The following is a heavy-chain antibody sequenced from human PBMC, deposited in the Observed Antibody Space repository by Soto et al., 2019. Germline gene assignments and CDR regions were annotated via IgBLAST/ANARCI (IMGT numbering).Heavy chain of an antibody. J-gene: IGHJ1*01. D-gene: IGHD3-22*01. CDR2: IIPIFGTA. Sequence: QVQLVQSGAEVKKPGSSVKVSCKASGGTFSSYAISWVRQAPGQGLEWMGGIIPIFGTANYAQKFQGRVTITADESTSTAYMELSSLRSEDTAVYYCARVQRGYYDSSGYYSPFQHWGQGTPVTVSS. CDR3: ARVQRGYYDSSGYYSPFQH. CDR1: GGTFSSYA. V-gene: IGHV1-69*12.